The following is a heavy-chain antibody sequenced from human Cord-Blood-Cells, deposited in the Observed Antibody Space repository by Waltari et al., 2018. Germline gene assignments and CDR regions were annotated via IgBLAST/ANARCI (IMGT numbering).Heavy chain of an antibody. D-gene: IGHD6-13*01. V-gene: IGHV4-38-2*02. CDR3: ALTTPGIAAAGIGYFDL. J-gene: IGHJ2*01. Sequence: QVQLQESGPGLVKPSETLSLTCTVSGYSISSGYYWGWIRQPPGKGLEWIGSIYHSGSTYYNPSLKSRVTISVDTSKTQFSLKLSSVTAADTAVYYCALTTPGIAAAGIGYFDLWGRGTLVTVSS. CDR2: IYHSGST. CDR1: GYSISSGYY.